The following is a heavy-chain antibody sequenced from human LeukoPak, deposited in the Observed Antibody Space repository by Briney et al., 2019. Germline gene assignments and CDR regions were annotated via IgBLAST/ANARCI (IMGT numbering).Heavy chain of an antibody. Sequence: SETLSLTCTVSGGSISGYYWSWIRQPPGKGLEWIGEINHSGSTNYNPSLKSRVTISVDTSKNQFSLKLSSVTAADTAVYYCARGYYDILTGNPNLDYWGQGTLVTVSS. V-gene: IGHV4-34*01. D-gene: IGHD3-9*01. J-gene: IGHJ4*02. CDR1: GGSISGYY. CDR3: ARGYYDILTGNPNLDY. CDR2: INHSGST.